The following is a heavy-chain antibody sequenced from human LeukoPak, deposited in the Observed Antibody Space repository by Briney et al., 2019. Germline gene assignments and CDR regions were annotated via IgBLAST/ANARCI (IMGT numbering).Heavy chain of an antibody. V-gene: IGHV3-53*01. CDR3: ARVGMRLRYFDWPFFDY. CDR1: GFTFSTYS. J-gene: IGHJ4*02. CDR2: IYSGGST. D-gene: IGHD3-9*01. Sequence: AGGSLRLSCAASGFTFSTYSMNWVRQAPGKGLEWVSVIYSGGSTYYADSVKGRFTISRDNSKNTLYLQMNSLRAEDTAVYYCARVGMRLRYFDWPFFDYWGQGTLVTVSS.